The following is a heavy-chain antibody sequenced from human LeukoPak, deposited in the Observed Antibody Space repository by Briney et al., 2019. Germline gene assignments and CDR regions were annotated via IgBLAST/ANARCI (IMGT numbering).Heavy chain of an antibody. V-gene: IGHV3-49*04. CDR3: TRGSGRFEY. CDR1: GFTFGDFP. D-gene: IGHD2-15*01. Sequence: GGSLRLSCAGSGFTFGDFPLTWVRQAPGKWLEWVGYIRAKAYGGTTEYAASVKGRFTISRDDSKRIAYLQMNSPQTEDTGIYYCTRGSGRFEYWGQGALVTVSS. CDR2: IRAKAYGGTT. J-gene: IGHJ4*02.